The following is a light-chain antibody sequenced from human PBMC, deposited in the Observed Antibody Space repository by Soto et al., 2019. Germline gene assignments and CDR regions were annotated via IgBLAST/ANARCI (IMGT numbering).Light chain of an antibody. CDR1: QTVSKF. CDR3: QQTYTLPRT. Sequence: DILTTQSPSSLSVYVRDRVIIACLANQTVSKFVNWYQQKPGQVPTLLIFTTSTLHCGVPSRFSGSGSGTEFTLTINGLQPEDFATYYCQQTYTLPRTFAQGTKVDIK. V-gene: IGKV1-39*01. J-gene: IGKJ1*01. CDR2: TTS.